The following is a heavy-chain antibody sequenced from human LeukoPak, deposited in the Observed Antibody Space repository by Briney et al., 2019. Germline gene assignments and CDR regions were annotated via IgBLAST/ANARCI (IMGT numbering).Heavy chain of an antibody. CDR2: LYSAGNT. Sequence: GGSLRHSCAASRFTVSSNYMNWVRQAPWKGLEWVSVLYSAGNTYYADSVKGRFTISRDNSKNTMFLQMDSLRPEDTAVYYCARARDYIVVDFWGQGTLVSVSS. J-gene: IGHJ4*02. CDR1: RFTVSSNY. D-gene: IGHD5-12*01. V-gene: IGHV3-66*02. CDR3: ARARDYIVVDF.